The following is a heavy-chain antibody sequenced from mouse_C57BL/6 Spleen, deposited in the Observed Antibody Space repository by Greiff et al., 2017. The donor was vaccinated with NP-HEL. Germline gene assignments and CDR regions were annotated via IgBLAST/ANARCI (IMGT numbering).Heavy chain of an antibody. CDR1: GFTFSSYA. CDR3: ARSVYGSSPYYFDY. V-gene: IGHV5-4*01. J-gene: IGHJ2*01. D-gene: IGHD1-1*01. Sequence: EVQLQESGGGLVKPGGSLKLSCAASGFTFSSYAMSWVRQTPEKRLEWVATISDGGSYTYYPDNVKGRFTISRDNAKNNLYLQMSHLKSEDTAMYYCARSVYGSSPYYFDYWGQGTTLTVSS. CDR2: ISDGGSYT.